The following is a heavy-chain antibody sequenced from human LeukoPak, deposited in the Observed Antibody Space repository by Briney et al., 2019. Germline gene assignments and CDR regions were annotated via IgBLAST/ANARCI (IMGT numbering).Heavy chain of an antibody. V-gene: IGHV1-18*01. Sequence: ASVKVSCKASGYTFTSYGISWVRQAPGQGLEWMGWISAYNGNTNYAQKLQGRVTMTTDTSTSTAYTELRSLRSDDTAVYYCASSPFPDYYDISKGDYYYYYGMDVWGQGTTVTVSS. CDR3: ASSPFPDYYDISKGDYYYYYGMDV. J-gene: IGHJ6*02. CDR2: ISAYNGNT. D-gene: IGHD3-9*01. CDR1: GYTFTSYG.